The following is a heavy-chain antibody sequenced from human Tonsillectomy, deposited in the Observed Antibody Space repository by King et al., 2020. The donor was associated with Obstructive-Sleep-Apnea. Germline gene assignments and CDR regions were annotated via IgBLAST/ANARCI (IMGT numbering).Heavy chain of an antibody. Sequence: VQLVESGAEVKKPGSSVKVSCKASGGTFSSYAISWVRQAPGQGLEWMGGIIPILGIANYAQKFQGRVTITADKSTSTAYMERSSLRSEDTAVYYCARDRPWELLTDGQFDYWGQGTLVTVSS. V-gene: IGHV1-69*10. CDR3: ARDRPWELLTDGQFDY. CDR2: IIPILGIA. J-gene: IGHJ4*02. D-gene: IGHD1-26*01. CDR1: GGTFSSYA.